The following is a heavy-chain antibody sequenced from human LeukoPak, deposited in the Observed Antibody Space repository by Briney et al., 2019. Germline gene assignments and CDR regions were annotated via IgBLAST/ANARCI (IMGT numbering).Heavy chain of an antibody. CDR2: ISSSSHTM. V-gene: IGHV3-48*02. CDR3: ARGNIYAFYY. D-gene: IGHD5-18*01. CDR1: GFTFSSYA. J-gene: IGHJ4*02. Sequence: PGGSLRLSCAASGFTFSSYAMNWIRQAPGRGLEWFSHISSSSHTMYYADSVKGRFTISRDNAKNSLFLQMNSLRDEDTAFYYCARGNIYAFYYWGQGTLVTVSS.